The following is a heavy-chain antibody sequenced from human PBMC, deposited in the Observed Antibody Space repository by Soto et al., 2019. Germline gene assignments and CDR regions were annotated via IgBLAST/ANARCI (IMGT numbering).Heavy chain of an antibody. Sequence: WGSLRLSFAASGFTFRIFTMNWVRQAPGKGLEWVSTISSNSSYIYYTDALRGRFTISRDNAKNSVHLQMNSLRAEDTAVYYYTSHASRDRCARGGFDTWGPVSVAPVSS. D-gene: IGHD3-10*01. J-gene: IGHJ5*02. CDR2: ISSNSSYI. CDR1: GFTFRIFT. V-gene: IGHV3-21*01. CDR3: TSHASRDRCARGGFDT.